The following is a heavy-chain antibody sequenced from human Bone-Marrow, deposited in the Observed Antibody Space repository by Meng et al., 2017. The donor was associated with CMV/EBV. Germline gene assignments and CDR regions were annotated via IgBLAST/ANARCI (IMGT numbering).Heavy chain of an antibody. Sequence: SETLSLTCAVYGGSFSGYYWSWIRQPPGKGLEWIGYIYYSGSTNYNPSLKSRVTISVDTSKNQFSLKLSSVTAADTAVYYCARDRRSYLDYWGQGTLVTVSS. V-gene: IGHV4-59*01. CDR1: GGSFSGYY. J-gene: IGHJ4*02. CDR3: ARDRRSYLDY. D-gene: IGHD1-14*01. CDR2: IYYSGST.